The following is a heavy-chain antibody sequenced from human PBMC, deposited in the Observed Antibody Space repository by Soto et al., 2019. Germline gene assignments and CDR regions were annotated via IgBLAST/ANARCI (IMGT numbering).Heavy chain of an antibody. CDR3: ARDLEGCSSTSCSPGFYYYGMDV. J-gene: IGHJ6*02. D-gene: IGHD2-2*01. CDR2: INPSGGST. CDR1: GYTFTSYY. V-gene: IGHV1-46*01. Sequence: ASVKVSCKASGYTFTSYYMHWVRQAPGQGLEWMGIINPSGGSTSYAQKFQGRVTMTRDTSTSTVYMELSSLRSEDTAVYYCARDLEGCSSTSCSPGFYYYGMDVCGQGTTVTVSS.